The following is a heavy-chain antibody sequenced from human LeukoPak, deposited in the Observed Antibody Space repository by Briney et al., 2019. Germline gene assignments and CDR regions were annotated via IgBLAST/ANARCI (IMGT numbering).Heavy chain of an antibody. J-gene: IGHJ4*02. CDR2: INPNSGGT. CDR1: GYTFTGYY. CDR3: ARGSFVDTAMVSDY. V-gene: IGHV1-2*02. D-gene: IGHD5-18*01. Sequence: EASVKVSCTASGYTFTGYYMHWVRQAPGQGLEWMGWINPNSGGTNYAQKFQGRVTMTRDTSISTAYMELSRLRSDDAAVYYRARGSFVDTAMVSDYWGQGTLVTVSS.